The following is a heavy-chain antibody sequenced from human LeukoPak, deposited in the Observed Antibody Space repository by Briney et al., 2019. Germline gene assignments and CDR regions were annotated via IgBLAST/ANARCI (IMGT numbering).Heavy chain of an antibody. J-gene: IGHJ5*02. Sequence: ASVKVSCKASGYTFTSYAMHWVRRAPGQRLEWMGRINPNSGGTNYAQKFQGRVTMTRDTSISTAYMELSRLRSDDTAVYYCARGGPRSGSYSGKPFDPWGQGTLVTVSS. D-gene: IGHD1-26*01. CDR1: GYTFTSYA. CDR3: ARGGPRSGSYSGKPFDP. CDR2: INPNSGGT. V-gene: IGHV1-2*06.